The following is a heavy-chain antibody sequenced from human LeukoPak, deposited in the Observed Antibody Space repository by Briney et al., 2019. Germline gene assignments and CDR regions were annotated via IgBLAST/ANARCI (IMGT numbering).Heavy chain of an antibody. CDR2: IGGST. D-gene: IGHD5-24*01. CDR3: ARVRDGYNDAYDI. V-gene: IGHV1-46*01. J-gene: IGHJ3*02. CDR1: GYTFSNYY. Sequence: ASVKVSCKASGYTFSNYYIHWVRQAPGQGLEWMGIIGGSTNYAQKFQGRVTMTRDTSTSTVYMELSSLRSEDTAVYYCARVRDGYNDAYDIRGQGTMVTVRS.